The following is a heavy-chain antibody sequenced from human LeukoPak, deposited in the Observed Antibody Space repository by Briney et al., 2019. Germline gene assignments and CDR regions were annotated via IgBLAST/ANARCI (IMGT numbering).Heavy chain of an antibody. Sequence: SETLSLTCSVSGGSISSSSYYWGWIRQPPGKGLEWIGSIHYSGNTYYNPSLKSRVTISLDTSKNQFSLKLSSVTAADTAVYFCARRTYYDSSGYLEAFDYWGQGTLVTVSS. CDR1: GGSISSSSYY. CDR3: ARRTYYDSSGYLEAFDY. J-gene: IGHJ4*02. V-gene: IGHV4-39*01. CDR2: IHYSGNT. D-gene: IGHD3-22*01.